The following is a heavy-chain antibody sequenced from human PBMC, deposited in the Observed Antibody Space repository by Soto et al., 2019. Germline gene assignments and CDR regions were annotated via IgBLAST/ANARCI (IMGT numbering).Heavy chain of an antibody. CDR3: ARRSGHNLYGFGELLDYYYYGMDV. CDR1: GYTFTSYG. V-gene: IGHV1-18*01. CDR2: ISAYNGNT. Sequence: QVRLVQSGAEVKKPGASVKVSCKASGYTFTSYGISWVRQAPGQGLEWMGWISAYNGNTNYAQKLQGRVTMTTDTSTSTAYMELRSLRSDDTAVYYCARRSGHNLYGFGELLDYYYYGMDVWGQGTTVTVSS. J-gene: IGHJ6*02. D-gene: IGHD3-10*01.